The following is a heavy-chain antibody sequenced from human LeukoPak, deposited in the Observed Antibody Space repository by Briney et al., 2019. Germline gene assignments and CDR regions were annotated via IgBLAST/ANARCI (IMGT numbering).Heavy chain of an antibody. CDR2: ISYDGSNM. CDR3: AKDLVAAAGNYYYYGMDV. D-gene: IGHD6-13*01. J-gene: IGHJ6*04. CDR1: GFTFSSYG. V-gene: IGHV3-30*18. Sequence: GGSLRLSCAASGFTFSSYGMHWVGQAPGKGLEWVAVISYDGSNMYYADSVKGRFTISRDNSKNTHFLQMNSLRAEDTAVYYCAKDLVAAAGNYYYYGMDVWGKGTTVTVSS.